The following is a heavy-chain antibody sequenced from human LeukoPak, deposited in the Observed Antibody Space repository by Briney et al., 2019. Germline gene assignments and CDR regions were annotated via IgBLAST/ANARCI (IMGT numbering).Heavy chain of an antibody. J-gene: IGHJ5*02. CDR2: MNPNSGNT. Sequence: ASVKVSCKASGYTFTSYDINWVRQDTGQGLEWLGWMNPNSGNTGYAQNFQGRATMTRDTSIDTAYMELTSLRYEDTAVYYCARDYYGSKSSSFDPWGQGTLVTVSS. V-gene: IGHV1-8*01. D-gene: IGHD3-10*01. CDR3: ARDYYGSKSSSFDP. CDR1: GYTFTSYD.